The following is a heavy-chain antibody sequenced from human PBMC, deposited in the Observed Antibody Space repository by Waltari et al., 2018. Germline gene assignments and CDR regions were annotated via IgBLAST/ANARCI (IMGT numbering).Heavy chain of an antibody. V-gene: IGHV4-39*01. D-gene: IGHD4-17*01. Sequence: QLQLQESGPGLVKPSETLSLTCPVSGGSISTNYNWGWLRQPPGKGLEWMGNMQYRGSTFYNPSLGSRVTICLDTWKNQFSRRLSSVGAADTAVYFCGRIAFGDEGGYFQYWGQGTLVTVSS. CDR2: MQYRGST. CDR3: GRIAFGDEGGYFQY. CDR1: GGSISTNYN. J-gene: IGHJ1*01.